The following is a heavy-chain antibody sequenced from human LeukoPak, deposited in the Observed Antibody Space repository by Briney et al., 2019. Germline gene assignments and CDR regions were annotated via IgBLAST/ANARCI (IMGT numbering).Heavy chain of an antibody. V-gene: IGHV4-4*02. D-gene: IGHD3-22*01. J-gene: IGHJ4*02. Sequence: SETLSLTCAVSGGSISSSNWWSWVRQPPGKGLEWIGEIYHSGSTNYNPSLKSRVTISVDKSKNQFSLKLSSVTAADTAVYYWARDPPGDYESRVFFFTSGAQGPLAPVSP. CDR2: IYHSGST. CDR3: ARDPPGDYESRVFFFTS. CDR1: GGSISSSNW.